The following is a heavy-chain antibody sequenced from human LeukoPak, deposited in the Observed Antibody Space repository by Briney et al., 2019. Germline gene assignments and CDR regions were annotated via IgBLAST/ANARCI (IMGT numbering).Heavy chain of an antibody. D-gene: IGHD3-16*01. Sequence: SETLSLTCAVSGGSISSSNWWSWLRQPPGKGLQWSGEIYHSGNTNYDPSLKSRVSISVDKYKNQFSLKLSSVTAADTAVYYCARVWAYGMDVWGQGTTVTVSS. CDR3: ARVWAYGMDV. J-gene: IGHJ6*02. CDR1: GGSISSSNW. V-gene: IGHV4-4*02. CDR2: IYHSGNT.